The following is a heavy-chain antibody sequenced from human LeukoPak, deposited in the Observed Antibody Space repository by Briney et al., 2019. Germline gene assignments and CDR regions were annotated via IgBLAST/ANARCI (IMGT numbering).Heavy chain of an antibody. CDR2: IYYSGST. CDR3: ASPRARGGSYPFDY. J-gene: IGHJ4*02. D-gene: IGHD1-26*01. V-gene: IGHV4-30-4*08. CDR1: GGSISSDDYY. Sequence: PSETLSLTCTVSGGSISSDDYYWSWIRQPPGKGLEWIGYIYYSGSTYYNPSLKSRVTISVDTSKNQFSLKLSSVTAADTAVYYCASPRARGGSYPFDYWGQGTLVTVSS.